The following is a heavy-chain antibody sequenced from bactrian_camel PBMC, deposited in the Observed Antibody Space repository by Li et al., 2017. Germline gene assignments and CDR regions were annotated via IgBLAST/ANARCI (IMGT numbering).Heavy chain of an antibody. D-gene: IGHD6*01. J-gene: IGHJ4*01. CDR2: IAAST. Sequence: HVQLVESGGGLVQPGGSLRLPCAASGFTFSSYYMSWVRQAPGKGLEWVSAIAASTSYRDSVKGQFTISRDNAKNTLYLQMNSLKPEDTAVYYCVTGLNNWYRSEYLYWGQGTQVTVS. CDR1: GFTFSSYY. V-gene: IGHV3S26*01. CDR3: VTGLNNWYRSEYLY.